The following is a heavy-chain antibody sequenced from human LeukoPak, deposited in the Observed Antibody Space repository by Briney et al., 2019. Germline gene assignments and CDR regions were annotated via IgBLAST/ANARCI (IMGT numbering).Heavy chain of an antibody. CDR1: GGSISSTSYF. Sequence: SETLSLTCTVSGGSISSTSYFWSWIRQHPGKGLEWIGYIYYTGSTYYNPSLKSRVILSLDTSKNQLSLMLTSVTAADTAVYYCARDRFGENVFDYWGQGTLVTVSS. D-gene: IGHD3-10*01. J-gene: IGHJ4*02. CDR2: IYYTGST. V-gene: IGHV4-31*03. CDR3: ARDRFGENVFDY.